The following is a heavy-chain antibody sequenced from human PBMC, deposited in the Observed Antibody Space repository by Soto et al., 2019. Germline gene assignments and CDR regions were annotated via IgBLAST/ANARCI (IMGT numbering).Heavy chain of an antibody. CDR2: ISYDGSNK. Sequence: QVQLVESGGGVVQPGRSLRLSCAASGFTFSSYGMHWVRQAPGKGLEWVAVISYDGSNKYYADSVKGRFTISRDNSKNTLYLQMNSLRAEDAAVYYCAKDLTVAGTFCDYWGKGTMVIVSS. CDR3: AKDLTVAGTFCDY. CDR1: GFTFSSYG. D-gene: IGHD6-19*01. V-gene: IGHV3-30*18. J-gene: IGHJ4*02.